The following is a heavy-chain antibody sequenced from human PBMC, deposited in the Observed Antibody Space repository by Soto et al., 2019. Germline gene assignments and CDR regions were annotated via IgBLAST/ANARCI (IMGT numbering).Heavy chain of an antibody. CDR3: AREPATAKPEGVDF. Sequence: ASVKVSCKASGYTFSDYYIHWVRQAPGQGLEWMGWINPNSGGTKYAPKFQGGATMPRDTSITTAYMELSRLRSGETAVYYCAREPATAKPEGVDFWGQGTLVTVSS. J-gene: IGHJ4*02. V-gene: IGHV1-2*02. CDR1: GYTFSDYY. D-gene: IGHD1-1*01. CDR2: INPNSGGT.